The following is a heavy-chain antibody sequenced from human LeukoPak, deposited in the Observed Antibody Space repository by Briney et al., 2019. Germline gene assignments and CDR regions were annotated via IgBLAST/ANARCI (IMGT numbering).Heavy chain of an antibody. CDR3: AKDLVIRGGKWDGFSS. D-gene: IGHD3-10*01. CDR2: LTWNSAII. V-gene: IGHV3-9*01. CDR1: GFRFGDYS. J-gene: IGHJ3*01. Sequence: GGSLRLSCAASGFRFGDYSMHWVRQAPGKGLEWVSGLTWNSAIIGYADSVKGRFTISRDNAKNSLYLQMNSLSAEDTALYYCAKDLVIRGGKWDGFSSWGQGTKVTVFS.